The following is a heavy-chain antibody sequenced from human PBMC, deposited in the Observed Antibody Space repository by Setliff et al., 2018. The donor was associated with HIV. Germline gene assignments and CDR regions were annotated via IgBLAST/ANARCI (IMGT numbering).Heavy chain of an antibody. CDR1: GFTFSSYA. CDR3: AKERLRFLEWLPLDY. V-gene: IGHV3-30-3*02. Sequence: LRLSCAAPGFTFSSYAMHWVRQAPGKGLEWVAVISYDGINKYYADSVKGRFTISRDNSKNTLYLQMNSLRAEDTAVYYCAKERLRFLEWLPLDYWGQGTLVTVSS. J-gene: IGHJ4*02. CDR2: ISYDGINK. D-gene: IGHD3-3*01.